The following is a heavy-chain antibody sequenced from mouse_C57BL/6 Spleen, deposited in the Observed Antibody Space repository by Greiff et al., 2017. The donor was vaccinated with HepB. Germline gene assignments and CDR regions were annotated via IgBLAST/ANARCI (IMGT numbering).Heavy chain of an antibody. J-gene: IGHJ2*01. CDR1: GYTFPDYN. CDR3: ARRDYGSSYDYFDY. D-gene: IGHD1-1*01. CDR2: INPNNGGT. Sequence: VQLKQSGPELVKPGASVKMSCKASGYTFPDYNMHWVKQSHGKSLEWIGYINPNNGGTSYNQKFKGKATLTVNKSSSTAYMELRSLTSEDSAVYYCARRDYGSSYDYFDYWGQGTTLTVSS. V-gene: IGHV1-22*01.